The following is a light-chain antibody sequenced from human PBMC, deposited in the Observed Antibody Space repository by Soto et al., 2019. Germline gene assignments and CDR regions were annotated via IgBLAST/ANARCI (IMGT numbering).Light chain of an antibody. CDR3: SSFTSSSTQV. CDR1: SSDVGGYNY. J-gene: IGLJ3*02. Sequence: QSALTQPASVSGSPGQSITISCTGTSSDVGGYNYVSWYQQHPGKAPKLMIFEVNNRPSGVSDRSSGSKSGNTASLTISGLQAEDEADYYCSSFTSSSTQVLGGGTKLTVL. CDR2: EVN. V-gene: IGLV2-14*01.